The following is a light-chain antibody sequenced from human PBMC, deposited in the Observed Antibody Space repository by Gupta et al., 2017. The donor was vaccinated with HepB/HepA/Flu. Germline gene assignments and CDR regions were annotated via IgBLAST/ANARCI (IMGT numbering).Light chain of an antibody. CDR1: QSISSW. CDR2: KAS. V-gene: IGKV1-5*03. CDR3: QQYDSYSPWT. Sequence: DLQMTPSPSTLSASVGDRVTITCRASQSISSWLAWYQQKPGKAPKVLIYKASNLESGVPSRFSGSGSGTEFTLTISSLQPDDFATYYCQQYDSYSPWTFGQGTKVEIK. J-gene: IGKJ1*01.